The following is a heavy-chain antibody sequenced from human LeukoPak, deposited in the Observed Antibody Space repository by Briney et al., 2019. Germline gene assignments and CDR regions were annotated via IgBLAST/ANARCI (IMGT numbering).Heavy chain of an antibody. CDR2: INHTGST. J-gene: IGHJ4*02. D-gene: IGHD2-21*01. Sequence: SETLSLTCAVYGGSFSGYYWSWIRQPPGKGLEWIGEINHTGSTNYNPSLKSRVTISVDTSKNQFSLKLSSVTAADTAVYYCARGARLSIVVRDGSYFDYWGQGTLVTVSS. CDR1: GGSFSGYY. V-gene: IGHV4-34*01. CDR3: ARGARLSIVVRDGSYFDY.